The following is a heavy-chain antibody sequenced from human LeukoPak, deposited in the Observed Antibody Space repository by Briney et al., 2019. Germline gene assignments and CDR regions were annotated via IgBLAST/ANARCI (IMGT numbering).Heavy chain of an antibody. V-gene: IGHV1-69*13. CDR2: IIPIFGTA. J-gene: IGHJ5*02. D-gene: IGHD2-21*01. Sequence: GASVKVSCKASGGTFSSYAISWARQAPGQGLEWMGGIIPIFGTANYAQKFQGRVTITADESTSTAYMELSSLRSEDTAVYYCASKGAPYCGGDCHPPKTSHIQINNWFDPWGQGTLVTVSS. CDR3: ASKGAPYCGGDCHPPKTSHIQINNWFDP. CDR1: GGTFSSYA.